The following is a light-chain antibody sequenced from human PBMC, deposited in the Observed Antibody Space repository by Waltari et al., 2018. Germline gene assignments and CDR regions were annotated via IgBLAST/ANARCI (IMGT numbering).Light chain of an antibody. J-gene: IGKJ2*01. CDR1: QRISYW. Sequence: DIQMTQSPSSLSASVGDRVTITCRASQRISYWLAWYQQKPGKAPKLLVYKASSLERWVPSRFSGSVSGTEYTLTISSLQPDDFATYYCQQYNTYPATFGQGTKVEIK. CDR3: QQYNTYPAT. CDR2: KAS. V-gene: IGKV1-5*03.